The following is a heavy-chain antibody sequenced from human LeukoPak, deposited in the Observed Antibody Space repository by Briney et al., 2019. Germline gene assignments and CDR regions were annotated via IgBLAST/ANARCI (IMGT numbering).Heavy chain of an antibody. CDR1: EVTFSSYG. V-gene: IGHV3-30*03. CDR2: ISSDGNHK. J-gene: IGHJ4*02. D-gene: IGHD5-12*01. Sequence: PGGPLRPSYPASEVTFSSYGMHWVRQAPGKGLEGVPLISSDGNHKLYEDSVKGRFTISRDDSKRTLYLHMNSLRAEDTAVYYCTTKVIRGDRGDDYDDWGQGTLVTVSS. CDR3: TTKVIRGDRGDDYDD.